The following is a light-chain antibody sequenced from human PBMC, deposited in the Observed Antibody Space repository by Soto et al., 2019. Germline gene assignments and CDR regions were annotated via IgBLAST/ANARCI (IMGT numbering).Light chain of an antibody. J-gene: IGKJ2*01. CDR3: QQYLSLPVT. CDR2: GAS. V-gene: IGKV3-20*01. CDR1: QTVTRND. Sequence: EVVLTQSPGTLSLSPGERATLSCRASQTVTRNDLAWYQQKPGQAPRLLIYGASSRATDIPHRFSGSGSGTAFTLTISRLEPEDFALYYCQQYLSLPVTFGQGTKLEIK.